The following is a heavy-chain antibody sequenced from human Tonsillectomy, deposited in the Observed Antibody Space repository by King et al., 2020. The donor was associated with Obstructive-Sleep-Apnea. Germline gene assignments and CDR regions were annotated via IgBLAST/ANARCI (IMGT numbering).Heavy chain of an antibody. Sequence: VQLQESGPGLVKPSQTLSLTCTVSGGSISSGGYYWSWIRQHPGKGLECIGYIYYSGSTYYNPSLKSRVTISVDTSKNQFSLKLSSVTAADTAVYYCARVGNLLWFGPSGQSAFDIWGQGTMVTVSS. D-gene: IGHD3-10*01. CDR1: GGSISSGGYY. CDR3: ARVGNLLWFGPSGQSAFDI. V-gene: IGHV4-31*03. J-gene: IGHJ3*02. CDR2: IYYSGST.